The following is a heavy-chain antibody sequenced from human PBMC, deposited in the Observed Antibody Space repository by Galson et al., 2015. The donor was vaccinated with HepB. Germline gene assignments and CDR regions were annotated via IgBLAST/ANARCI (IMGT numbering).Heavy chain of an antibody. J-gene: IGHJ6*02. CDR1: EGNFSSYA. V-gene: IGHV1-69*13. Sequence: SVKVSCKASEGNFSSYAISWVRQAPGQGLEWMGGLIPIFGTANYAQKFQGRVTITADESTSTAYMELSSLRSEDTAVYYCARDQRDTMVRGVRYYYGMDVWGQGTTVTVSS. D-gene: IGHD3-10*01. CDR2: LIPIFGTA. CDR3: ARDQRDTMVRGVRYYYGMDV.